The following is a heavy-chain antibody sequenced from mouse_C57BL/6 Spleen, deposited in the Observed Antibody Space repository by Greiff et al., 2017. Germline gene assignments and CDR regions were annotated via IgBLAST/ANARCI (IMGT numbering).Heavy chain of an antibody. CDR2: ISDGGSYT. J-gene: IGHJ1*03. D-gene: IGHD1-1*02. V-gene: IGHV5-4*03. Sequence: EVKLMESGGGLVKPGGSLKLSCAASGFTFSSYAMSWVRQTPEKRLEWVATISDGGSYTYYPDNVKGRFTISRDNAKNNLYLQMSHLTSEDTAMYYCASMGGAYWYFDVWGTGTTVTVSS. CDR1: GFTFSSYA. CDR3: ASMGGAYWYFDV.